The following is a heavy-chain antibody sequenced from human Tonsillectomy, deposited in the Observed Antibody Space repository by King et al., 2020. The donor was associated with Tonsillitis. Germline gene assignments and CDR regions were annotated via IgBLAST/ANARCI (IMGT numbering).Heavy chain of an antibody. CDR3: ARRPFCTTTTCFNNFDD. D-gene: IGHD2-2*01. J-gene: IGHJ4*02. Sequence: QLVQSGAEVKKPGESLKISCKGSGYDFSTYYIGWVRQKPGKGLEWMGIIYPGDSDTRYSPSFQGQVTFSADKSINTAYLQWRGLKASDTAMYYCARRPFCTTTTCFNNFDDWGQGTLVTVSS. CDR2: IYPGDSDT. V-gene: IGHV5-51*01. CDR1: GYDFSTYY.